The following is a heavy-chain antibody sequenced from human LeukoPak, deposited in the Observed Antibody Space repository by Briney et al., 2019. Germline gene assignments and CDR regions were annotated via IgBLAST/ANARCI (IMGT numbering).Heavy chain of an antibody. D-gene: IGHD5-24*01. CDR2: IKQDGSEK. V-gene: IGHV3-7*01. J-gene: IGHJ4*02. Sequence: GGSLRLSCAASAFTFSSYWMSWVRQAPGKGLEWVANIKQDGSEKYYMDSVKGRFTISRDNAKNSLYLQMNSLRAEDTAVYYCARERDAYAGFDYWGQGTLVTVSS. CDR3: ARERDAYAGFDY. CDR1: AFTFSSYW.